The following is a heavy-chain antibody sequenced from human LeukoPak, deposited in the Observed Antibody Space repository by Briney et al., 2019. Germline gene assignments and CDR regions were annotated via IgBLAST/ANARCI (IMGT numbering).Heavy chain of an antibody. Sequence: ASVRVSCKASGYTFTNYEINWVRQSLGQGLEWRVGMNPSSGNTGYAQKFQGRVTILRNTSSTTVFMELSSLRSDDTAVYYCARADSGWSPYYFYYMDVWGKGTTVTVSS. CDR1: GYTFTNYE. J-gene: IGHJ6*03. CDR3: ARADSGWSPYYFYYMDV. D-gene: IGHD6-19*01. V-gene: IGHV1-8*03. CDR2: MNPSSGNT.